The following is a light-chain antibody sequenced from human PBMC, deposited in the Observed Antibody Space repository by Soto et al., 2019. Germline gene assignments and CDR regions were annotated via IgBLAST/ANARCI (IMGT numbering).Light chain of an antibody. CDR3: TSYTPIVTLGSV. Sequence: QSVVTQPASVSGSPGQSITISCTGTSSDIGGYNSVSWYQQHPGRAPRLIIYEVTNRPSGVSNRFSASKSGNTASLTISGLQAEDEADYYCTSYTPIVTLGSVFGTGTKVTAL. CDR1: SSDIGGYNS. V-gene: IGLV2-14*01. CDR2: EVT. J-gene: IGLJ1*01.